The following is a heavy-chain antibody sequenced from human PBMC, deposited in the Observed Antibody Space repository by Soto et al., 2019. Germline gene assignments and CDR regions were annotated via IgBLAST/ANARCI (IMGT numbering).Heavy chain of an antibody. V-gene: IGHV1-2*02. CDR2: INPTTGGT. CDR3: ARGGTTSLDY. Sequence: ASVKVSCKVSGYSLTDYYLHWVRQAPGQGLEWMGWINPTTGGTTYAQKFEGRVTMTRDRSVNTAYMELSRLRSDDTALYYCARGGTTSLDYWGQGTQVTVSS. J-gene: IGHJ4*02. CDR1: GYSLTDYY. D-gene: IGHD1-1*01.